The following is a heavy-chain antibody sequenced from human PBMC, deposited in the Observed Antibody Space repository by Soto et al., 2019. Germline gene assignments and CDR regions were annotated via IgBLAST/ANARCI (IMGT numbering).Heavy chain of an antibody. CDR1: GYTFTSYY. J-gene: IGHJ6*02. V-gene: IGHV1-46*01. D-gene: IGHD5-18*01. CDR3: ARDGHGGYSYGSRYYYYGMDV. CDR2: INPSGGST. Sequence: QVQLVQSGAEVKKPGASVKVSCKASGYTFTSYYMHWVRQAPGQGLEWMGIINPSGGSTSYAQKCQGRVTMTRDPSTSTVYMELSSLRSEDTAVYYCARDGHGGYSYGSRYYYYGMDVWGQGTTVTVSS.